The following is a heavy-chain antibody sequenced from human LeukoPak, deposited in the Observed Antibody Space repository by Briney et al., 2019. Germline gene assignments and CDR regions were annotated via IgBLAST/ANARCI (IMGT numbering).Heavy chain of an antibody. V-gene: IGHV3-30*02. CDR2: IRYDGSNK. D-gene: IGHD6-13*01. J-gene: IGHJ5*02. Sequence: GGSLRLSCAASGFTFSSYGMHWVRQAPGKGLEWVAFIRYDGSNKYYADSVKGRFTISRDNSKSTLYLQMNSLRVEDTALYYCAREHTIAATGTHWFGPWGQGTPVTVSS. CDR1: GFTFSSYG. CDR3: AREHTIAATGTHWFGP.